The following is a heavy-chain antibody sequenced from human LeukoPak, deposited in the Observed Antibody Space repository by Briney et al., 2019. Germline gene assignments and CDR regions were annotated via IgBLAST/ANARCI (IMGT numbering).Heavy chain of an antibody. CDR1: GFTFSTYW. Sequence: GGSLRLSCGASGFTFSTYWVSWVRQAPGKGLEWVANTKKDGSEKYYVDSVKGRFTISRDNAKNSLYLQMNSLRVKDTAVYYCVREGYFVFDFWGQGALVTVSS. D-gene: IGHD2-21*01. CDR2: TKKDGSEK. CDR3: VREGYFVFDF. V-gene: IGHV3-7*01. J-gene: IGHJ4*02.